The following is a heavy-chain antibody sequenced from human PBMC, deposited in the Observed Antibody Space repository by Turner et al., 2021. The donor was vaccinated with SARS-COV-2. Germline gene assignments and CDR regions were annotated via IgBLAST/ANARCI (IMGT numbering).Heavy chain of an antibody. Sequence: QVQLVESGGGVVQPGRSLRLACAASGFTFNNYAFHWVRQAPGKGVEWLSVISYDGAKTYFADSLKDRFTISRDNSKNTIDLQMNNLRAEDTAAYYWARDLRRYVTAAFDVWGQGTMVTVSS. CDR3: ARDLRRYVTAAFDV. D-gene: IGHD3-9*01. CDR2: ISYDGAKT. CDR1: GFTFNNYA. V-gene: IGHV3-30*04. J-gene: IGHJ3*01.